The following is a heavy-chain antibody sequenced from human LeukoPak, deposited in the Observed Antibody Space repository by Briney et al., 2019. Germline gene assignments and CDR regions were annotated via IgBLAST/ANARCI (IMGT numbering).Heavy chain of an antibody. V-gene: IGHV3-30*02. CDR2: IRYDGSNK. CDR1: GFTFSSYG. CDR3: AKDGEFMVRGPANRGDY. D-gene: IGHD3-10*01. Sequence: PGGSLRLSCAASGFTFSSYGMHWVRQAPGKGLEWVAFIRYDGSNKYYADSVKGRFTISRDNSKNTLYLQMNSLGAEDTAVYYCAKDGEFMVRGPANRGDYWGQGTLVTVSS. J-gene: IGHJ4*02.